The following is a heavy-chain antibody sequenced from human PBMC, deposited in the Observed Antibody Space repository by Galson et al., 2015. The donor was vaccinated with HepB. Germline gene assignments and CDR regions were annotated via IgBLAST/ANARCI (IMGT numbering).Heavy chain of an antibody. CDR2: IGSGVHK. CDR1: GFTFSPYG. D-gene: IGHD6-13*01. V-gene: IGHV3-21*01. CDR3: ARDYASWSRDY. Sequence: SLRLSCAASGFTFSPYGMTWVRQAPGKGLEWVSTIGSGVHKFYPDSLKGRFTISRDNDKNSVYLQMTGLSAEDTAVYYCARDYASWSRDYWGQGTLVTVSS. J-gene: IGHJ4*02.